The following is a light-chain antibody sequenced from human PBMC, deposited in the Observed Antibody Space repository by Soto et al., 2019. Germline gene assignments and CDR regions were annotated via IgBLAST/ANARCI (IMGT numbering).Light chain of an antibody. CDR2: DVS. CDR3: SSYRFDSTI. V-gene: IGLV2-14*01. CDR1: SSDIGRRND. Sequence: QSALTQPASVSGSPGQSITFSCTGTSSDIGRRNDVSWYQQYPGTAPKLIIYDVSNRPSGVSSRFSGSKSGNTASLTISGLQAEDEADYYCSSYRFDSTIFGGGTKVTVL. J-gene: IGLJ2*01.